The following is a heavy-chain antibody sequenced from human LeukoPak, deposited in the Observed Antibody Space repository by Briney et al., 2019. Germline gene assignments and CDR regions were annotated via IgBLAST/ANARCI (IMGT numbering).Heavy chain of an antibody. V-gene: IGHV3-23*01. J-gene: IGHJ4*02. CDR3: AKVYYYGSGSYYYNGPGVDY. CDR1: GFTFSSYA. D-gene: IGHD3-10*01. CDR2: ISGSGGST. Sequence: GGSLRLSCAASGFTFSSYAMNWVRQAPGKGLEWVSAISGSGGSTYYADSVKGRFTISRDNSKNTLYLQMNSLRAEDTAVYYCAKVYYYGSGSYYYNGPGVDYWGQGTLVTVSS.